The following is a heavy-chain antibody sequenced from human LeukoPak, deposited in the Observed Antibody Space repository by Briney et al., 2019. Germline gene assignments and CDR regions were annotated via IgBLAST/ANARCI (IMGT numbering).Heavy chain of an antibody. CDR1: GGTFSSYA. D-gene: IGHD3-22*01. CDR2: IIPIFGTA. Sequence: SVKVSCKASGGTFSSYAISWVRQAPGQGLEWMGGIIPIFGTANYAQKFQGRVTITADESTSTAYMELSSLRSEDTAVYYCARDWLLVSDWYFDLWGRGTLVTVSS. J-gene: IGHJ2*01. V-gene: IGHV1-69*13. CDR3: ARDWLLVSDWYFDL.